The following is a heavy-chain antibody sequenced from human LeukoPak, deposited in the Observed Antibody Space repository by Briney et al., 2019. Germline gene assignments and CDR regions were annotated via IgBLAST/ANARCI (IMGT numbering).Heavy chain of an antibody. CDR3: AKDKSIAVAGTSDYFDY. Sequence: GGSLRLSCEASGFTFSGFGMHWVRQAPGKGLEWVAVLSYDGTYKYYADSVKGRFTISRDNSKNTLFMQMNSLRPEDTAVYYCAKDKSIAVAGTSDYFDYWGQGTMVTDSS. J-gene: IGHJ4*02. V-gene: IGHV3-30*18. D-gene: IGHD6-19*01. CDR1: GFTFSGFG. CDR2: LSYDGTYK.